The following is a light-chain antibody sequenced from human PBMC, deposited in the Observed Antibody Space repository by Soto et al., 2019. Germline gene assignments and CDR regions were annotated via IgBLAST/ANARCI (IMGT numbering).Light chain of an antibody. V-gene: IGLV2-14*01. Sequence: QSALTQPASVSGSPGHSITIFCTGTSSDVGGYNYVSWYQQHPGKAPKLMIYDVSNRPSGVSNRFSGSKSGNTASLTISGLQAEDEDDYYCSSYTSSSTPVFGTGNKVTVL. CDR1: SSDVGGYNY. CDR3: SSYTSSSTPV. J-gene: IGLJ1*01. CDR2: DVS.